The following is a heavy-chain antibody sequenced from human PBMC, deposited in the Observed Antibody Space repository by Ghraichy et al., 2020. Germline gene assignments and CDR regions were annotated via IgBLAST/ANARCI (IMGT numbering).Heavy chain of an antibody. D-gene: IGHD3-3*01. Sequence: GGSLRLSCAASGFTFSSYGMHWVRQAPGKGLEWVAVISYDGSNKYYADSVKGRFTISRDNSKNTLYLQMNSLRAEDTAVYYCAKDQTVMLNTFYDFWSGYYPKGFDYWGQGTLVTVSS. J-gene: IGHJ4*02. CDR1: GFTFSSYG. V-gene: IGHV3-30*18. CDR3: AKDQTVMLNTFYDFWSGYYPKGFDY. CDR2: ISYDGSNK.